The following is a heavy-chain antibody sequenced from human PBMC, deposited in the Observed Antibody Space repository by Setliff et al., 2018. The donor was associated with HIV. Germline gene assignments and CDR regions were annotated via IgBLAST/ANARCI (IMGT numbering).Heavy chain of an antibody. J-gene: IGHJ6*03. CDR1: GGSISGGVHY. CDR2: IHYSGST. Sequence: LSLTCTVSGGSISGGVHYWSWIRQHPGKGLEWIGYIHYSGSTFYNPPLKSRVSISVLRSTDQFFLRLNSVTAADTAVYYCVRTNYYYYMDVWGKGTTVTVSS. V-gene: IGHV4-31*03. CDR3: VRTNYYYYMDV.